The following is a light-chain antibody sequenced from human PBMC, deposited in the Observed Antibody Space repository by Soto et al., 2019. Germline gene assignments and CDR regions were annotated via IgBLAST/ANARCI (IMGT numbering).Light chain of an antibody. CDR3: QQRSNWSRT. V-gene: IGKV3-11*01. CDR2: NAS. CDR1: QSVSSY. J-gene: IGKJ1*01. Sequence: EIVLTQSPSTLSLSPGERATLSCRASQSVSSYLAWYQHKPGQAPRLLIYNASNRATGIPSRFSGSGSGTDFTLTIRSLEPEDFAVYYCQQRSNWSRTFGQGTKVEIK.